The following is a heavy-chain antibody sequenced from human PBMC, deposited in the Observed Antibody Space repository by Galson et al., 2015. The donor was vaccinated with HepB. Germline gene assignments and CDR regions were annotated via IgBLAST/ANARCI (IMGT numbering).Heavy chain of an antibody. CDR2: ISYDGSNK. V-gene: IGHV3-30*03. CDR1: GFTFSSYG. D-gene: IGHD2-15*01. Sequence: SLRLSCAASGFTFSSYGMHWVRQAPGKGLEWVAGISYDGSNKYYADSVKGRFTISRDNSKSTLYLQMNSLRAEDTAVYYCASGRYCTGGSCYAEFDYWGQGTLVTVSS. CDR3: ASGRYCTGGSCYAEFDY. J-gene: IGHJ4*02.